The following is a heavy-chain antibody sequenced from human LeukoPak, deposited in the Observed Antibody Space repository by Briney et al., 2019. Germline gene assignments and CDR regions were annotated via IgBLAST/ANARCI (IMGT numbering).Heavy chain of an antibody. Sequence: ETLSLTCTVSGGSISSSSYYWGWIRQPPGKGLEWIGSIYYSGSTYYNPSLKSRVTISVDTSKNQFSLKLSSVTAADTAVYYCARRKFPYYYYYMDVWGKGTTVTISS. J-gene: IGHJ6*03. CDR1: GGSISSSSYY. CDR3: ARRKFPYYYYYMDV. CDR2: IYYSGST. V-gene: IGHV4-39*07.